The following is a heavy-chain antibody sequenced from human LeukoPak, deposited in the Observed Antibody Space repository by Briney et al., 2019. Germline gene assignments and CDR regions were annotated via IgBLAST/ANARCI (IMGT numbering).Heavy chain of an antibody. V-gene: IGHV3-74*03. CDR2: ITDDATT. CDR1: GFTFSSAW. D-gene: IGHD6-19*01. J-gene: IGHJ4*02. Sequence: GGSLRLSCAASGFTFSSAWMHWVRQAPGTGLVWVSRITDDATTTYADSVKGRFTISRDNAKNILYLQMNSLRAEDTAVYYCARDRGSGWHTFDYWGQGTLVTASS. CDR3: ARDRGSGWHTFDY.